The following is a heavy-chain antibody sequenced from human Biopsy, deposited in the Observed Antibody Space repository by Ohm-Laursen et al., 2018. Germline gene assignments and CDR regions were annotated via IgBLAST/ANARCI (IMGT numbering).Heavy chain of an antibody. D-gene: IGHD6-19*01. CDR1: GGSFSGCY. J-gene: IGHJ4*02. CDR2: INHSGST. CDR3: ARGRLRAVARFDY. V-gene: IGHV4-34*01. Sequence: PSQTLSLTCAVYGGSFSGCYWSWIRQPPGKGLEWIGEINHSGSTNYNPSLKSRVTISVDTSKNQFSLKLSSVTAADTAVYYCARGRLRAVARFDYWGQGTLVTVSS.